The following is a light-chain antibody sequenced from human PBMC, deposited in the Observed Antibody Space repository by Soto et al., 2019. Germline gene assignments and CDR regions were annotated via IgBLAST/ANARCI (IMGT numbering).Light chain of an antibody. CDR3: CSNAGRPDV. CDR2: DVD. V-gene: IGLV2-11*01. Sequence: QSALTQPRSVSGSPGQSVAISCTGTSSDIGGYNYVSWYQQHPGKAPKVMIYDVDKRPSGVPDRFSGSKSGNTASLTISDVQTEDEADYHCCSNAGRPDVFGTGTKVTVL. CDR1: SSDIGGYNY. J-gene: IGLJ1*01.